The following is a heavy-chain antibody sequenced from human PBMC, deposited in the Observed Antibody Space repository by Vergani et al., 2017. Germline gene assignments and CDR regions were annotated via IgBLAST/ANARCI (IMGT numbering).Heavy chain of an antibody. J-gene: IGHJ4*02. CDR3: ASGIIGTTPARLDHDY. CDR1: GGTFSSYA. V-gene: IGHV1-69*18. CDR2: IIPIFGTA. Sequence: QVQLVQSGAEVKKPGSSVKVSCKASGGTFSSYAISWVRQAPGQGLEWMGRIIPIFGTANYAQKFQGRVTITADESTSTAYMELSSLRSEDTAVYYCASGIIGTTPARLDHDYWGQGTLVTVSS. D-gene: IGHD1-20*01.